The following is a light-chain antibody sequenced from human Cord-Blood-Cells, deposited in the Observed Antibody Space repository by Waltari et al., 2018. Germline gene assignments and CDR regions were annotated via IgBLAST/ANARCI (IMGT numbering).Light chain of an antibody. CDR1: QRVSSSY. Sequence: EMVLTQSAGTLSLSPGERASLSCRASQRVSSSYLAWYQQKPGQALRLLSYGAYSRATGIPDRFSGSESGTDFTLTISRLVPEDFAVYFCQQYGSSPSFGQGTKVEIK. CDR2: GAY. J-gene: IGKJ1*01. V-gene: IGKV3-20*01. CDR3: QQYGSSPS.